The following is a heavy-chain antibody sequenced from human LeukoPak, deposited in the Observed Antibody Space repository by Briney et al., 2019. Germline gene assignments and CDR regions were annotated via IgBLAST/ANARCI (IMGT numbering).Heavy chain of an antibody. Sequence: PSETLSLTCTVSGGSISSYYWSWIRQPPGKGLEWIGYIYDSGSTNYNPSLKSRVTISVDTSKNQFSLKLSSVTAADTAVYYCARVILGYCSSTSCYPGFDIWGQGTMVTVSS. D-gene: IGHD2-2*01. V-gene: IGHV4-59*01. CDR3: ARVILGYCSSTSCYPGFDI. CDR2: IYDSGST. CDR1: GGSISSYY. J-gene: IGHJ3*02.